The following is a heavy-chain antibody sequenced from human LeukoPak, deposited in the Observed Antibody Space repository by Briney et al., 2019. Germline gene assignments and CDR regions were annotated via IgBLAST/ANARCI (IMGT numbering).Heavy chain of an antibody. CDR2: IYHSGGT. CDR1: GGSISSSNW. CDR3: ARAPFEWELRVFDY. J-gene: IGHJ4*02. Sequence: SETLSLTCAVSGGSISSSNWWSWVRQPPGKGLEWIGEIYHSGGTNYNPSLKSRVTISVDKSKNQFSLKLSSVTAADTAVYYCARAPFEWELRVFDYWGQGTLVTVSS. D-gene: IGHD1-26*01. V-gene: IGHV4-4*02.